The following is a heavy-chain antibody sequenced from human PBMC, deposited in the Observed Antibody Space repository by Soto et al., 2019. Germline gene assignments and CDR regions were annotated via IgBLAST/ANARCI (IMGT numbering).Heavy chain of an antibody. CDR3: TTDLWSPDILTGRRDY. CDR1: GFTFSSYG. CDR2: IWYDGSNK. D-gene: IGHD3-9*01. J-gene: IGHJ4*02. V-gene: IGHV3-33*01. Sequence: GGSLRLSCAASGFTFSSYGMHWVRQAPGKGLEWVAVIWYDGSNKYYADSVKGRFTISRDNSKNTLYLQMNSLRAEDTAVYYCTTDLWSPDILTGRRDYWGQGTLVTVSS.